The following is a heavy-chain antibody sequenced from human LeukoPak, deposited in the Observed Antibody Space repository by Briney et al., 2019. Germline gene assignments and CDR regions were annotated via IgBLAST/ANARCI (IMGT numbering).Heavy chain of an antibody. CDR2: IYDSGST. Sequence: SESLSLTCAVSGGSISSYSWTWIRQPPGKGLEWIGYIYDSGSTNYNPSLKSRVTISVDTSTNQFSLKLSSVTAADTAVYYCAAASSAWTVGSWGQGTLVTVSS. J-gene: IGHJ4*02. D-gene: IGHD3-22*01. CDR1: GGSISSYS. CDR3: AAASSAWTVGS. V-gene: IGHV4-59*01.